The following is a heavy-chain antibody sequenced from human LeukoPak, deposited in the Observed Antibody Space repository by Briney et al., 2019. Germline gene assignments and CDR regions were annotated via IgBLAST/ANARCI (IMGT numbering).Heavy chain of an antibody. D-gene: IGHD6-6*01. V-gene: IGHV4-59*01. J-gene: IGHJ6*02. Sequence: PSETLSLTCSVSGGSISSYYWNWIRQSPGKGLEWIGYIYYSGRTNYTPSLKSRVTISLDTSKNQFSLKMSSVTAADTAVYFCARGEGSSHYYFYGMDVWGQGTTVIVSS. CDR2: IYYSGRT. CDR1: GGSISSYY. CDR3: ARGEGSSHYYFYGMDV.